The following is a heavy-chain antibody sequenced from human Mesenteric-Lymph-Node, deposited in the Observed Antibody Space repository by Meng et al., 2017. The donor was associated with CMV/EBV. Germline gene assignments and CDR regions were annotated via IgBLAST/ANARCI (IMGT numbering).Heavy chain of an antibody. V-gene: IGHV4-61*01. Sequence: VSSPSYYWNFIRQPPEKRPEWIGNIYYSGSTNYNPSLKSRITVSLDTSKNQFSLKLTSLTAADTAMYYCASSELRYFDWLLLNFDYWGQGALVTVSS. CDR1: VSSPSYY. CDR3: ASSELRYFDWLLLNFDY. D-gene: IGHD3-9*01. CDR2: IYYSGST. J-gene: IGHJ4*02.